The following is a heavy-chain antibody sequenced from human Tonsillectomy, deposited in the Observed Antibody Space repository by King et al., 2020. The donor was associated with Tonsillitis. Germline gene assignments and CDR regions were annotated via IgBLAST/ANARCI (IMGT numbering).Heavy chain of an antibody. CDR2: IYHSGSI. CDR3: ASVENDFGGGRRCGMDV. Sequence: QLQESGPGLVKSSGTLSLTCAVSGGYISSSNWRSWVRQSPGKGLEWIGEIYHSGSINYNPSLKSRVTISVDKSKKQFSLRLSSVTDADTAVYYCASVENDFGGGRRCGMDVWGQGTPVTVSS. J-gene: IGHJ6*02. D-gene: IGHD3-3*01. CDR1: GGYISSSNW. V-gene: IGHV4-4*02.